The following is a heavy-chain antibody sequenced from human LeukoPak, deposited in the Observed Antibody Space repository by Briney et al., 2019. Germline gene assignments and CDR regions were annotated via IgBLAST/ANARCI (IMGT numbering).Heavy chain of an antibody. CDR1: GGSFSGYY. Sequence: PSETLSLTCAVYGGSFSGYYWSWIRQPPGKGLEWIGEINHSGSTNHNPSLKSRVTISVDTSKNQFSLKLSSVTAADTAVYYCARGRRSYYDYWGQGTLVTVSS. CDR3: ARGRRSYYDY. J-gene: IGHJ4*02. CDR2: INHSGST. V-gene: IGHV4-34*01.